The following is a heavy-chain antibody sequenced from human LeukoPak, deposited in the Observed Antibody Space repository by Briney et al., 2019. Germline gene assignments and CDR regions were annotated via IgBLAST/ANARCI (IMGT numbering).Heavy chain of an antibody. D-gene: IGHD3-10*01. CDR2: INHSGST. Sequence: SETLSLTCAVYGGSFSGYYWTWIRQPPGKGLEWMGEINHSGSTNYNPSLKSRVTISVDTSKNQFSLKLRSVTAADTAVYYCARGSVSGQYYGSGSYYARWGQGTLVTVSS. CDR3: ARGSVSGQYYGSGSYYAR. J-gene: IGHJ4*02. V-gene: IGHV4-34*01. CDR1: GGSFSGYY.